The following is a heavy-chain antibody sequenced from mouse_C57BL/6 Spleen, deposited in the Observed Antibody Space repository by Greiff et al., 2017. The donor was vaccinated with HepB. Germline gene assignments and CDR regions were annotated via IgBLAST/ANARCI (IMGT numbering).Heavy chain of an antibody. D-gene: IGHD4-1*01. Sequence: AQLQQPGAELVKPGASVKMSCKASGYTFTSYWITWVKQRPGQGLEWIGDIYPGSGSTNYNEKFKSKATLTVDTSSSTAYMQLSSLTSEDSAVYYCAREGLTGYYVDYWGQGTTLTVSS. CDR3: AREGLTGYYVDY. V-gene: IGHV1-55*01. CDR2: IYPGSGST. CDR1: GYTFTSYW. J-gene: IGHJ2*01.